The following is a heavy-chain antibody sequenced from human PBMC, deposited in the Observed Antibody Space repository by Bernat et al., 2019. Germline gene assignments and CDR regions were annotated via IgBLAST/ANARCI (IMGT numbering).Heavy chain of an antibody. D-gene: IGHD3-10*01. Sequence: QVQLVQSGAEVKKPGASVKVSCKSSGYTFTNYGVSWVRQAPGQGLEWMGWISGYNGNTNYAQKFQDRITMITDTSTSTAYMDLRSLRSDDTAMYYCVREYYYGSGSQGDFDYWGQGTQVTVSS. CDR1: GYTFTNYG. V-gene: IGHV1-18*01. J-gene: IGHJ4*02. CDR2: ISGYNGNT. CDR3: VREYYYGSGSQGDFDY.